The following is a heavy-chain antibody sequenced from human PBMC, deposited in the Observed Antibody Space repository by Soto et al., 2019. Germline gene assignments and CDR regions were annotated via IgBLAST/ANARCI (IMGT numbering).Heavy chain of an antibody. V-gene: IGHV3-23*01. CDR2: ISGSGGST. D-gene: IGHD1-26*01. J-gene: IGHJ4*02. CDR1: GFTFSSYA. Sequence: EVQLLESGGGLVQPGGSLRLSCAASGFTFSSYAMSWVRQAPGKGLEWVSAISGSGGSTYYADSVKGRFTISRDNSKNTLYLQMYSLRAEDTAVYYCAKGEQPGLCYFDYWGQGTLVTVSS. CDR3: AKGEQPGLCYFDY.